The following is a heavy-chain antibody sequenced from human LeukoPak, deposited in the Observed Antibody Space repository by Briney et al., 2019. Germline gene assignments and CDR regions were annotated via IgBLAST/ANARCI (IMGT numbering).Heavy chain of an antibody. Sequence: PAGSLRLSCAASGVSFSSYSMNWVRQAPGKGLEWVSYISSSSTIYYADSVKGRFTISRDNAKNSLYLQMNSLRDEDTAVYYCASAGSGLYWGQGTLVTVSS. CDR1: GVSFSSYS. CDR3: ASAGSGLY. D-gene: IGHD6-19*01. V-gene: IGHV3-48*02. J-gene: IGHJ4*02. CDR2: ISSSSTI.